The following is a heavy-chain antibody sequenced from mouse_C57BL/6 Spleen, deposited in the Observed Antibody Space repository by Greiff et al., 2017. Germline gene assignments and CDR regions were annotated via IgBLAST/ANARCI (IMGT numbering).Heavy chain of an antibody. CDR1: GFTFSSYA. J-gene: IGHJ4*01. D-gene: IGHD2-3*01. CDR2: ISSGGDYI. V-gene: IGHV5-9-1*02. CDR3: TRDSDGYYTYAMDY. Sequence: DVHLVESGEGLVKPGGSLKLSCAASGFTFSSYAMSWVRQTPEKRLEWVAYISSGGDYIYYADTVKGRFTISRDNARNTLYLQMSSLKSEDTAMYYCTRDSDGYYTYAMDYWGQGTSVTVSS.